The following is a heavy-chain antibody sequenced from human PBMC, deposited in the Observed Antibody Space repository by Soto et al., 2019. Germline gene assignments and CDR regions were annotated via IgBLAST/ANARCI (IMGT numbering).Heavy chain of an antibody. CDR1: GGSFSGYY. CDR3: ARSRIVGATSPFDY. CDR2: INHSGST. Sequence: QVQLQQWGAGLLKPSETLSLTCAVYGGSFSGYYWSWIRQPPGKGLEWIGEINHSGSTNYNPSPMSRVTISVDTAKNQFSLKLSSVTAADTAVYYCARSRIVGATSPFDYWGQGTLVTVSS. V-gene: IGHV4-34*01. J-gene: IGHJ4*02. D-gene: IGHD1-26*01.